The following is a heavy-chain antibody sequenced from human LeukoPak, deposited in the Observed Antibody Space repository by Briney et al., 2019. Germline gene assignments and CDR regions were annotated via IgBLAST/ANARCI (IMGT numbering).Heavy chain of an antibody. CDR1: GFTVSSNY. CDR3: ARDTTAYFDC. Sequence: GGSLRLSCTVSGFTVSSNYMAWVRQAPGKGQEWVSVIYAGGNTYYADSVKGRFTISRDNSKNTLYLQMSSLGVEDTAVYYCARDTTAYFDCWGQGTLVTVSS. V-gene: IGHV3-53*01. D-gene: IGHD2/OR15-2a*01. J-gene: IGHJ4*02. CDR2: IYAGGNT.